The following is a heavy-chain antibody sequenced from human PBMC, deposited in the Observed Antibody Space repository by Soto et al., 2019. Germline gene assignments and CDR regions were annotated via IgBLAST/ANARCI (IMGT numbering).Heavy chain of an antibody. CDR3: ARDVSPGSSSLYLDAFDI. D-gene: IGHD6-13*01. CDR2: INRDGSKK. CDR1: GFTLSAYW. J-gene: IGHJ3*02. V-gene: IGHV3-7*05. Sequence: EVQLEESGGDLVEPGGSLRLSCAASGFTLSAYWMTWVRQAPGKGLEWVANINRDGSKKSYLDSVRGRFPISRDNVGNSLYLQMDSVRADDTALYYCARDVSPGSSSLYLDAFDIWGQGTMVTVSS.